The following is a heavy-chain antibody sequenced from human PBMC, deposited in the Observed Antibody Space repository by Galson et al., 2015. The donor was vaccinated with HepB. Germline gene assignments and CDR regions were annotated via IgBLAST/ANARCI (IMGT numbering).Heavy chain of an antibody. Sequence: SVKVSCKASGYTFTSYGISWVRQAPGQGLEWMGWISAYNGNTNYAQKLQGRVTMTTDTSTSTAYMELRSLRSDDTAVYYCARGSTRSIAAAGLDDAFDIWGQGTMVTVSS. CDR2: ISAYNGNT. CDR1: GYTFTSYG. J-gene: IGHJ3*02. V-gene: IGHV1-18*01. CDR3: ARGSTRSIAAAGLDDAFDI. D-gene: IGHD6-13*01.